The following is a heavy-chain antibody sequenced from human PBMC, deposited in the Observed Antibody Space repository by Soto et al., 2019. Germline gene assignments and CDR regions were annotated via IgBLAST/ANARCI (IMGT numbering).Heavy chain of an antibody. CDR2: IYYSGST. V-gene: IGHV4-30-4*01. CDR1: GGSISSGDYY. D-gene: IGHD3-22*01. Sequence: QVQLQESGPGLVKPSQTLSLTCTVSGGSISSGDYYWSWIRQPPGKGLEWIGYIYYSGSTYYNPSLKSRVTISVDTSQNHFSLKLSSVTAADTAVYYCARLFTTQNWFDPWGQGTLVTVSS. J-gene: IGHJ5*02. CDR3: ARLFTTQNWFDP.